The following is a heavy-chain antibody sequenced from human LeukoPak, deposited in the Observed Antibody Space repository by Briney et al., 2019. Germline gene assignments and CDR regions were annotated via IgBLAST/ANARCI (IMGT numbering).Heavy chain of an antibody. V-gene: IGHV3-30-3*01. Sequence: GGSLRLSCAASGFTFSSYAMHWVRQAPGKGLEWVAVISYDGSNKYYADSVKGRFTISRDNSKNTLYLQMNSLRAEDTAVYYCARRVSGGSCYDYWDQGTLVTVSS. CDR1: GFTFSSYA. J-gene: IGHJ4*02. CDR2: ISYDGSNK. D-gene: IGHD2-15*01. CDR3: ARRVSGGSCYDY.